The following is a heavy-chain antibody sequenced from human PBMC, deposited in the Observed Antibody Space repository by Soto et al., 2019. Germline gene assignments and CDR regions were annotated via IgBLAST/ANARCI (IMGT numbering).Heavy chain of an antibody. D-gene: IGHD6-13*01. Sequence: SETLSLTCTVSGVSISSSSYYWGWIRQPPGKGLEWIGSIYYSGSTYYNPSLKSRVTISVDTSKNQFSLKLSSVTAADTAVYYCARQEEAAAGTYWFDPWGQGTLVTVSS. CDR3: ARQEEAAAGTYWFDP. CDR1: GVSISSSSYY. CDR2: IYYSGST. V-gene: IGHV4-39*01. J-gene: IGHJ5*02.